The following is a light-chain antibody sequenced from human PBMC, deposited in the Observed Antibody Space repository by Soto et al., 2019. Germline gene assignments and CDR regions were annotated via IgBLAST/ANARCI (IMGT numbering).Light chain of an antibody. CDR1: SSDVGDYNY. V-gene: IGLV2-8*01. CDR3: SSNAGSNNLV. CDR2: EVS. J-gene: IGLJ2*01. Sequence: QSALTQPPSASGTPGQSVTIPCTGTSSDVGDYNYVSWYQQHPGKAPKLMIYEVSRRPSGVPDRFSGSKSGNTASLTVSGLQAEYEADYYCSSNAGSNNLVFGGGTKVTVL.